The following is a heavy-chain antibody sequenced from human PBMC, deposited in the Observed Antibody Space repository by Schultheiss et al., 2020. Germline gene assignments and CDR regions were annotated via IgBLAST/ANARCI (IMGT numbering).Heavy chain of an antibody. CDR1: GFVLSSYI. Sequence: CGSLRLSCAASGFVLSSYIISWVRQSPGKGLEWVSSISRNSSYIYYEDSVKGRFTISRDNAKNSLYLQMNSLRAEDTAVYYCARDLNDYSNFVGWFDPWGQGTLVTVSS. J-gene: IGHJ5*02. D-gene: IGHD4-11*01. CDR2: ISRNSSYI. V-gene: IGHV3-21*06. CDR3: ARDLNDYSNFVGWFDP.